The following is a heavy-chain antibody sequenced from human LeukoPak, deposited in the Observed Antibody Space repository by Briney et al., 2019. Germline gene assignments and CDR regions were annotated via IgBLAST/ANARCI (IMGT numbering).Heavy chain of an antibody. CDR3: ARGGAARLHFQN. Sequence: SETLSLTCIVSGVSITSPDYSWGWIRQPPGQGLEWIGTLYHSDSTNFNPSLQSRVTISVDTSKNQFSLNLNSVTAADTAVYYCARGGAARLHFQNWGQGTLVTVSS. D-gene: IGHD6-6*01. V-gene: IGHV4-39*07. CDR1: GVSITSPDYS. J-gene: IGHJ1*01. CDR2: LYHSDST.